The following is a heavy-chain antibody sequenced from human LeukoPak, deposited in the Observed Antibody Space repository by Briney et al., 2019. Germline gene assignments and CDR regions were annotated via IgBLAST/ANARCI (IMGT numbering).Heavy chain of an antibody. CDR3: ARGYSSGWYPQATYNWFDP. CDR1: RGSISTSNYY. D-gene: IGHD6-19*01. CDR2: IFYSGST. V-gene: IGHV4-39*07. J-gene: IGHJ5*02. Sequence: PSETLSLTCTVSRGSISTSNYYWGWVRQPPGKALEWIGNIFYSGSTYYSPSLKSRVTISLDTSRNQFSLKLSSVTAADTAVYYCARGYSSGWYPQATYNWFDPWGQGTLVTVSS.